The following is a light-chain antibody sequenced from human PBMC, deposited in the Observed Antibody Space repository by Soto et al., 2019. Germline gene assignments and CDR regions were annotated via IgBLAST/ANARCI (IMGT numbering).Light chain of an antibody. CDR2: GAS. CDR3: QQYGSSPRYT. CDR1: QRVSSNY. V-gene: IGKV3-20*01. J-gene: IGKJ2*01. Sequence: EIMLTQSPGTLSLSPGERATLSCRASQRVSSNYLAWYQQKPGQAPRLLIYGASSRATGIPDRFSGSGSGTDFTLTISRLEPEDFAVYYCQQYGSSPRYTFGQGTKLEIK.